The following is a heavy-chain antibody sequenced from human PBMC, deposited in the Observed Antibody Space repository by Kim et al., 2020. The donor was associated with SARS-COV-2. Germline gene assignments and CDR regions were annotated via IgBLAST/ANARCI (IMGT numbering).Heavy chain of an antibody. D-gene: IGHD1-1*01. CDR3: ARMANYYFDY. V-gene: IGHV1-18*01. Sequence: NPNDAQKVQGRVTMTTDTSTTTAYMDLRSLRSDDTATYYCARMANYYFDYWGQGTLVIVSS. J-gene: IGHJ4*02. CDR2: NP.